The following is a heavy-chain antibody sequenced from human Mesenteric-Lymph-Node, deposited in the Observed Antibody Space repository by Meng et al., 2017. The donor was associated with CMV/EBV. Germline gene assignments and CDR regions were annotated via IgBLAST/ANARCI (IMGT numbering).Heavy chain of an antibody. CDR3: ARDGPSVGSSTSCKWNY. J-gene: IGHJ4*02. CDR2: MNPNSGNT. D-gene: IGHD2-2*01. Sequence: YTFTSYDINWVRQATGQGLEWMGWMNPNSGNTGYAQKFQGRVTMTRNTSISTAYMELSSLRSEDTAVYFCARDGPSVGSSTSCKWNYWGQGTLVTVSS. V-gene: IGHV1-8*01. CDR1: YTFTSYD.